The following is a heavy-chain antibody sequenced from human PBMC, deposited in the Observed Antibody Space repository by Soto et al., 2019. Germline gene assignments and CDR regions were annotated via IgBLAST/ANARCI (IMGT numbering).Heavy chain of an antibody. V-gene: IGHV3-21*01. D-gene: IGHD3-10*01. CDR2: VSRSSSYI. J-gene: IGHJ4*02. CDR1: GFTFSGHT. CDR3: ARCMGFDGSGYAFFDS. Sequence: EVQLVESGGGLVKPGGSLRLSCAASGFTFSGHTINWVRQAPGKELEWVSSVSRSSSYIYYADSVKGRFTVSRDNAEKSLYLQMNSLRAEDTAIYYCARCMGFDGSGYAFFDSWGQGTLVTVSS.